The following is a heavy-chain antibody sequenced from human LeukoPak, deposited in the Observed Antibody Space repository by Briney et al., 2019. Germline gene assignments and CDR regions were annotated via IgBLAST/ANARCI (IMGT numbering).Heavy chain of an antibody. CDR1: GGSISSGGYY. V-gene: IGHV4-31*03. CDR2: IYYSGST. CDR3: ARGAGSLSLVSFDY. Sequence: SETLSLTCTVSGGSISSGGYYWSWIRQHPGKGLEWIGYIYYSGSTYYNPSLKSRVTISVDTSKNQFSLKLSSVTAADTAVYYCARGAGSLSLVSFDYWGQGTLVTVSS. D-gene: IGHD3-10*01. J-gene: IGHJ4*02.